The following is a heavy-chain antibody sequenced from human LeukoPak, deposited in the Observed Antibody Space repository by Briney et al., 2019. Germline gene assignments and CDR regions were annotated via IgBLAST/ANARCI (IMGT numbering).Heavy chain of an antibody. Sequence: GGSLRLSCAASGFSFNSYSMNWVRQAPGTGLEWVSYISSTSGYIYYADSVKGRFTISRDDAKNSLYLQMNSLRAEDTAVYFCARDKRGYSYGNTDSWGQGILVTVSS. CDR2: ISSTSGYI. J-gene: IGHJ4*02. V-gene: IGHV3-21*05. D-gene: IGHD5-18*01. CDR3: ARDKRGYSYGNTDS. CDR1: GFSFNSYS.